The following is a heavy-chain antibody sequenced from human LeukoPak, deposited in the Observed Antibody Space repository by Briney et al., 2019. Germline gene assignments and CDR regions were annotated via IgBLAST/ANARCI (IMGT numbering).Heavy chain of an antibody. J-gene: IGHJ6*03. CDR1: GGTFSSYA. D-gene: IGHD3-9*01. Sequence: ASVKVSCKASGGTFSSYAISWVRQAPGQGLEWMGGIIPIFGTANYAQKFQGRVTITADESTSTAYMELRSLTSDDTAVYYCARDGPGDSDYYYYYMDVWGKGTTVIVSS. CDR3: ARDGPGDSDYYYYYMDV. V-gene: IGHV1-69*13. CDR2: IIPIFGTA.